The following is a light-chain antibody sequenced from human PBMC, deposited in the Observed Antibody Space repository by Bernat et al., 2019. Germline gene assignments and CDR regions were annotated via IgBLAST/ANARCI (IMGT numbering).Light chain of an antibody. CDR2: EVT. Sequence: QSALTQPPSASGSLGQSVTISCTGTSSDIGAYNYVSWNQQHPGKAPKLMIYEVTKRPSGVPDRFSGSKSGDTASLTVSGLQAEDEADYYCSSYVGSDNWVFGGGTILTVL. J-gene: IGLJ3*02. V-gene: IGLV2-8*01. CDR3: SSYVGSDNWV. CDR1: SSDIGAYNY.